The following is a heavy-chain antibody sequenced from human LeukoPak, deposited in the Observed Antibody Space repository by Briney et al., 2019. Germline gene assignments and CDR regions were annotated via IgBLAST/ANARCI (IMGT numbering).Heavy chain of an antibody. Sequence: PGGSLRLSCAASGFIFSSYAMSWVRQAPGKGLEWVSTISGSGASTYYADSVKGRFAISRNNSKNTLYLQMNSLRAEDTAVYYCAEDRSCTNDICPGDFDYWGQGTLVTVSS. CDR2: ISGSGAST. CDR1: GFIFSSYA. V-gene: IGHV3-23*01. CDR3: AEDRSCTNDICPGDFDY. D-gene: IGHD2-8*01. J-gene: IGHJ4*02.